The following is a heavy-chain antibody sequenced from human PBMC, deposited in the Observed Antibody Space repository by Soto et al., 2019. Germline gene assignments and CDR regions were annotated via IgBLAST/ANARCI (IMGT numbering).Heavy chain of an antibody. V-gene: IGHV4-31*03. CDR2: IYYSGST. J-gene: IGHJ4*02. CDR1: GGSISSGGYY. D-gene: IGHD6-13*01. Sequence: SETLSLTCTVSGGSISSGGYYWSWIRQHPGKGLEWIGYIYYSGSTYYNPSLKSRVTISVDTSKNQFSLKLSSVTAADTAVYYCARGDSSSWYFVYWGQGTLVTVSS. CDR3: ARGDSSSWYFVY.